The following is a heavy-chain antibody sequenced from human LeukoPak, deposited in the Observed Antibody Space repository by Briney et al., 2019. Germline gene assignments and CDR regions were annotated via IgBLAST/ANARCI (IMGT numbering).Heavy chain of an antibody. CDR2: INWNGGST. V-gene: IGHV3-20*04. Sequence: PGGSLRLSCVASGFTFDDYEMSWVRQAPGKSLDWVSGINWNGGSTGYADSVKGRFTISRDNAKNSLYLQMNSLRAEDTALYYCNGYCSSASCYSDMDVWGQGTTVTVSS. CDR1: GFTFDDYE. CDR3: NGYCSSASCYSDMDV. D-gene: IGHD2-2*02. J-gene: IGHJ6*02.